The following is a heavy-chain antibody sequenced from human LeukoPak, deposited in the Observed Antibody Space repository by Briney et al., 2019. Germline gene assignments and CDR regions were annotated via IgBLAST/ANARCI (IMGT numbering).Heavy chain of an antibody. CDR1: GSTFSSYA. CDR2: IGGRDGGT. D-gene: IGHD2-15*01. J-gene: IGHJ5*02. Sequence: PGGSLRLSCAASGSTFSSYAMSWVRHAPGKGLEWVSTIGGRDGGTYYADSVKGRFTVSRDNSRDTLYLQVNSLRAEDTAVYYCAKLGYCSGGSCYRWLDPWGQGTLVTVSS. CDR3: AKLGYCSGGSCYRWLDP. V-gene: IGHV3-23*01.